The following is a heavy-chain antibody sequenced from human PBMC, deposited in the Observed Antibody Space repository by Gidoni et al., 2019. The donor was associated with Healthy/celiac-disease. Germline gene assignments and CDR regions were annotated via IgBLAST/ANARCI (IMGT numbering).Heavy chain of an antibody. J-gene: IGHJ3*02. V-gene: IGHV3-48*02. Sequence: EVQLVVPGGGSVQPRGYLILSRSASGLTHSSYRMNWVRQAPGKGLEWVSYISSSSSTIYYADSVKGRFTISRDNAKNSLYLQMNSLRDEDTAVYYCARDGRGRVEVAFDIWGQGTMVTVSS. D-gene: IGHD1-26*01. CDR1: GLTHSSYR. CDR2: ISSSSSTI. CDR3: ARDGRGRVEVAFDI.